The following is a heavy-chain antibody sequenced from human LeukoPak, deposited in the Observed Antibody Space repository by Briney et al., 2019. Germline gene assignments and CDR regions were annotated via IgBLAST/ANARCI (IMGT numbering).Heavy chain of an antibody. CDR3: ARDSLRGYYDSSGYYVDAFDI. V-gene: IGHV4-61*02. CDR1: GGSISSGTYY. Sequence: SQTLSLTCTVSGGSISSGTYYWSWIRQPAGKGLEWIGRIYASGSTNYNPSLKSRVTISVDKSKNQFSLKLSSVTAADTAVYYCARDSLRGYYDSSGYYVDAFDIWGQGTMVTVSS. J-gene: IGHJ3*02. CDR2: IYASGST. D-gene: IGHD3-22*01.